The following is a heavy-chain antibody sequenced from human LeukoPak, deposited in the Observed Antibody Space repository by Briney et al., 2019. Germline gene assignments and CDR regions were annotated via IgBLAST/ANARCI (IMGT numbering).Heavy chain of an antibody. CDR2: IYYSGST. V-gene: IGHV4-61*09. CDR3: ARDDLDTRFDP. Sequence: PSQTLSLTCTVSGGSISSGSHYWTWIRQPAGKGLEWIGYIYYSGSTNYNPSLKSRVTISVDTSKNQFSLKLSSVTAADTAVYYCARDDLDTRFDPWGQGTLVAVSS. CDR1: GGSISSGSHY. D-gene: IGHD2-15*01. J-gene: IGHJ5*02.